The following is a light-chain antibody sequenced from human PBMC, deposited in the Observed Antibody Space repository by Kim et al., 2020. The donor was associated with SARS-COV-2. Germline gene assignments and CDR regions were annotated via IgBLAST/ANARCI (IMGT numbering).Light chain of an antibody. CDR2: VGTGGIVG. J-gene: IGLJ3*02. CDR1: SGYSNYK. Sequence: QPVLTQPPSASASLGASVTLTCTLSSGYSNYKVDWYQQTPGKGPRFVMRVGTGGIVGSKGDGIPDRFSVLGSGLNRYLTIKNIQEEDESDYHCGADHSSGSNFALVFGGGTQLTVL. V-gene: IGLV9-49*01. CDR3: GADHSSGSNFALV.